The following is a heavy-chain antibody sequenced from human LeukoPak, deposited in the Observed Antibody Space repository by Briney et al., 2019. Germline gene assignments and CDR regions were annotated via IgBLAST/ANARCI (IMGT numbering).Heavy chain of an antibody. Sequence: SETLSLTCAVYGGSFSGYYWSWIRQPPGKGLEWIGEINHSGSTNYNPSLKSRVVISVDTSKNQFSLNMNSVTAADTAVYYCARHPTKWELRLSLDYWGQGTLVTVSS. D-gene: IGHD1-26*01. V-gene: IGHV4-34*01. CDR1: GGSFSGYY. CDR2: INHSGST. J-gene: IGHJ4*02. CDR3: ARHPTKWELRLSLDY.